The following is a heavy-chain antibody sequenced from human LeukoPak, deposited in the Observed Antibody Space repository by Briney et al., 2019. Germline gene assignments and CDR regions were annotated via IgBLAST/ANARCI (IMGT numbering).Heavy chain of an antibody. CDR3: ARVRITMVRGVIISNGFDI. CDR1: GYTFTVYY. Sequence: ASVKVSCKASGYTFTVYYMHWVRQAPGQGLEWMGWINPNSGGTNYAQKFQGRVTMTRDTSISTAYMELSRLRSDDTAVYYCARVRITMVRGVIISNGFDIWGQGTMVTVSS. V-gene: IGHV1-2*02. CDR2: INPNSGGT. D-gene: IGHD3-10*01. J-gene: IGHJ3*02.